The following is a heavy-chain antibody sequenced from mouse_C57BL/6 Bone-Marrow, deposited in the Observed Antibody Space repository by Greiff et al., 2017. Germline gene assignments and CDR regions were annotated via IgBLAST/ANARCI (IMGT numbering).Heavy chain of an antibody. CDR2: ISSGGSYT. Sequence: EVQRVESGGDLVKPGGSLKLSCAASGFTFSSYGMSWVRQTPDKRLEWVATISSGGSYTYYPDSVKGRFTISRDNAKNTLYLQMSSLKSEDTAMYYCARRGLSTGTDFDYWGQGTTLTVSS. D-gene: IGHD4-1*02. CDR1: GFTFSSYG. V-gene: IGHV5-6*01. CDR3: ARRGLSTGTDFDY. J-gene: IGHJ2*01.